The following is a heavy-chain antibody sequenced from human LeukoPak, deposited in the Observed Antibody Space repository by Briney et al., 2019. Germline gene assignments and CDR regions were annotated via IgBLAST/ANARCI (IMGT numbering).Heavy chain of an antibody. CDR1: GYTLTELS. J-gene: IGHJ3*02. CDR3: ATDLYSGYDSSNAFDI. CDR2: FDPEDGET. V-gene: IGHV1-24*01. D-gene: IGHD5-12*01. Sequence: GASVKVSCKVSGYTLTELSMHWVRQAPGKGLEWMGGFDPEDGETIYAQKFQGRVTMTEDTSTDTAYMELSSLRSEDTAVYYCATDLYSGYDSSNAFDIWGQGTMVTVSS.